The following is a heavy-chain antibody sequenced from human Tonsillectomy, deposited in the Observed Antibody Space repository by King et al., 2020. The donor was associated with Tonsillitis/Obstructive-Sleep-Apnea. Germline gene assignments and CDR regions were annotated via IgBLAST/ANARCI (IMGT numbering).Heavy chain of an antibody. D-gene: IGHD2-2*01. CDR1: GYSFTGYY. J-gene: IGHJ5*02. V-gene: IGHV1-2*06. CDR3: ARDGLYCGSTSCYADWFDP. Sequence: VQLVESGAEVKKPGASVKVSCKASGYSFTGYYIHWVRQAPGQGLEWMGRINPNSGATNYAQKFQGRVTMTRDTSISTVYMELSRVRSDDTAVYFCARDGLYCGSTSCYADWFDPWGQGTLVTVSS. CDR2: INPNSGAT.